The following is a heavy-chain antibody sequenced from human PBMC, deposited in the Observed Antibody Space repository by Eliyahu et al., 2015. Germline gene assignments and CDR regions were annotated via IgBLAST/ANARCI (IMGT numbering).Heavy chain of an antibody. J-gene: IGHJ5*02. V-gene: IGHV2-5*02. CDR2: IYWDDDK. Sequence: QITLKESGPTLVKPTQTLTLTCTFSGFSXSXSGVGVGWIRQPPGKALEWLALIYWDDDKRYSPSLKSRLTITKDTSKNQVVLTMTNMDPVDTATYYCAHRPTWPMIVAGSAWFDPWGQGTLVTVSS. CDR3: AHRPTWPMIVAGSAWFDP. D-gene: IGHD3-22*01. CDR1: GFSXSXSGVG.